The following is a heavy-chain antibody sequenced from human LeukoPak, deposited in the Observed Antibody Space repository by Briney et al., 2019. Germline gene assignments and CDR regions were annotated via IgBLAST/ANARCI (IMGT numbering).Heavy chain of an antibody. D-gene: IGHD3-10*01. V-gene: IGHV1-8*01. CDR3: ARGLYVGAYMDV. J-gene: IGHJ6*03. CDR1: GYNFTTYE. CDR2: MNPNSGNT. Sequence: GASVKVSCKASGYNFTTYEINWVRQATGQGLEWMGWMNPNSGNTGYAQKFQGRVTMTRNTSISTAYMELSSLRSDDTAVYYCARGLYVGAYMDVWGKGTTVTISS.